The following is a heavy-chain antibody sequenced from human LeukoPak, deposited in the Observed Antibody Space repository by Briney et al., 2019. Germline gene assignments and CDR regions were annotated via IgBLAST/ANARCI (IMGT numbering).Heavy chain of an antibody. J-gene: IGHJ4*02. CDR2: INSDGSST. V-gene: IGHV3-74*01. CDR3: ARDYSYGQGGVDY. Sequence: GGSLRLSCAASGFTFGSYWMHWVRQAPGKGLVWVSRINSDGSSTSYADSVKGRFTISRDNAKNTLYLQMNSLRAEDTAVYYCARDYSYGQGGVDYWGQGTLVTVSS. D-gene: IGHD5-18*01. CDR1: GFTFGSYW.